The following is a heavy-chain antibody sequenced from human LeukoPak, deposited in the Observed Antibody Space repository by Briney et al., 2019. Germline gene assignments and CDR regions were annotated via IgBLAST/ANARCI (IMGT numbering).Heavy chain of an antibody. CDR3: AKDTVRFGTLSSSFDY. D-gene: IGHD3-10*01. Sequence: GGSLRLSCAASGFTFSSYEMNWVRQAPGKGLEWVAFIRYDGSNKYYADSVKGRFTISRDNSKNTLYLQMNSLRAEDTAVYYCAKDTVRFGTLSSSFDYWGQGTLVTVSS. J-gene: IGHJ4*02. V-gene: IGHV3-30*02. CDR2: IRYDGSNK. CDR1: GFTFSSYE.